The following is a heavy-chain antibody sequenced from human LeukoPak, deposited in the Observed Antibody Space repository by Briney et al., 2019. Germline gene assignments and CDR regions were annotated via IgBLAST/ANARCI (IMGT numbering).Heavy chain of an antibody. J-gene: IGHJ2*01. Sequence: GGSLGLSCAASGFSFSDYGVHWVRQAPGKGLEWVEVIWYDGSIKYYADSVKGRFSISRDYSRNTVYLQMNSLRAEDTAVYYCVKGLNWYFDLWGRGTLVTVSS. CDR1: GFSFSDYG. V-gene: IGHV3-33*06. CDR3: VKGLNWYFDL. CDR2: IWYDGSIK.